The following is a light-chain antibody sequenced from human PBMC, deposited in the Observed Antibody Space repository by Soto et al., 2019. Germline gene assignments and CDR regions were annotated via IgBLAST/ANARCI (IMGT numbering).Light chain of an antibody. J-gene: IGKJ1*01. CDR3: QQYSSHWT. Sequence: AIQLTQSPSSLSASVGDRVTITCRASQDIAIYLAWYQQKPGEAPNLLIYDASSLQSGVPSRFSGIGSGTEFTLTISSLQPDDFATYYCQQYSSHWTFGQGTKV. V-gene: IGKV1-13*02. CDR1: QDIAIY. CDR2: DAS.